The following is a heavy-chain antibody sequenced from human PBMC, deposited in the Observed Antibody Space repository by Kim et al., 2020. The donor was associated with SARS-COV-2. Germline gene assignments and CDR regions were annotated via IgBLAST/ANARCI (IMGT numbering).Heavy chain of an antibody. CDR2: IHPNRGDT. V-gene: IGHV1-2*06. CDR1: GYTSTDYN. J-gene: IGHJ4*02. D-gene: IGHD1-26*01. Sequence: ASVKVSCKASGYTSTDYNIHWVRQAPGQGLEWMGRIHPNRGDTDYAQKFRDRVTMTRDTSVTTTYMEMSTLRSDDTAVFYCARGQRDGSSYCELWGQGTLVTVSS. CDR3: ARGQRDGSSYCEL.